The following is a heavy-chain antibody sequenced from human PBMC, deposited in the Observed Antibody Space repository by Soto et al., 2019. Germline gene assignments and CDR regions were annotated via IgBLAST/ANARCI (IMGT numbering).Heavy chain of an antibody. D-gene: IGHD2-15*01. V-gene: IGHV3-9*01. Sequence: EVQLVESGGGLVQPGRSLRLSCAASGFTFDDYAMHWVRQAPGKGLEWVSGISWNSGSIGYADSVKGRFTISRDNAKNSLYLQMNSLRAEDTALYYCAKGLGYCSGGSCFDAFDIWGQGTMVTVSS. CDR3: AKGLGYCSGGSCFDAFDI. CDR1: GFTFDDYA. CDR2: ISWNSGSI. J-gene: IGHJ3*02.